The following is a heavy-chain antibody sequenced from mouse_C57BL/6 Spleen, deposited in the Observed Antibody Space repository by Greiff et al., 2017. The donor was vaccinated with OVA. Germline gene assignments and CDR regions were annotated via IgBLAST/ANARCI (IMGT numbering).Heavy chain of an antibody. CDR3: ARNDGYYPQAWFAD. CDR2: IYPGSGST. V-gene: IGHV1-55*01. CDR1: GYTFTSYW. Sequence: QVQLQQPGAELVKPGASVKMSCKASGYTFTSYWITWVKQRPGQGLEWIGDIYPGSGSTNYNETFKSKATLTVDTSSSPAYMQLSSRTSEDSAVYYCARNDGYYPQAWFADWGQGTLVTVSA. J-gene: IGHJ3*01. D-gene: IGHD2-3*01.